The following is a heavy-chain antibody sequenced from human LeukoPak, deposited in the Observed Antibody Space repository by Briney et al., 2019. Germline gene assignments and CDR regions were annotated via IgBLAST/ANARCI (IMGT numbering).Heavy chain of an antibody. CDR2: ISSNGGST. V-gene: IGHV3-64*01. J-gene: IGHJ4*02. Sequence: RPGGSLRLSCAASGFTFSSFAMHWVRQAPGKGLEYVSAISSNGGSTYYANFVKGRFTISRDNSKNTLFLQMGSLTAEDTAAYYCARALGYSSGWYTDYWGQGTLVTASS. CDR3: ARALGYSSGWYTDY. CDR1: GFTFSSFA. D-gene: IGHD6-19*01.